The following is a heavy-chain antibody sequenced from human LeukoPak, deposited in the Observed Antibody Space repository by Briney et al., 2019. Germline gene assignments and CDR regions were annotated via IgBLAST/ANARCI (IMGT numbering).Heavy chain of an antibody. CDR1: GFTFSDYY. J-gene: IGHJ6*02. V-gene: IGHV3-11*01. CDR2: ISSSGSTI. Sequence: GGSLRLSCAASGFTFSDYYVSWIRQAPGKGLEWVSYISSSGSTIYYADSVKGRFTISRDNAKNSLYLQMNSLRAEDTAVYYCARDQIVVVPAAIPNYYYYGMDVWGQGTTVTVSS. CDR3: ARDQIVVVPAAIPNYYYYGMDV. D-gene: IGHD2-2*01.